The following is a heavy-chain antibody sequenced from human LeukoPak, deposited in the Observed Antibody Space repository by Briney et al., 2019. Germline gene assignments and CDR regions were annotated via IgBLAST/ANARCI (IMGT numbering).Heavy chain of an antibody. Sequence: GGSLRLSCAASGFTFSSYAMSWVRQAPGKGLEWVSAISGSGGSTHYADSVKGRFTISRDNSKNTLYLQMNSLRAEDTAVYYCAKGKYSSSWKFYGMDVWGQGTTVTVSS. D-gene: IGHD6-13*01. CDR2: ISGSGGST. J-gene: IGHJ6*02. CDR3: AKGKYSSSWKFYGMDV. CDR1: GFTFSSYA. V-gene: IGHV3-23*01.